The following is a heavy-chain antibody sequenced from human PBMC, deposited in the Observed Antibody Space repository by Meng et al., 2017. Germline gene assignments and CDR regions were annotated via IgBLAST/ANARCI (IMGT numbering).Heavy chain of an antibody. D-gene: IGHD3-22*01. CDR1: GGTFSSYA. J-gene: IGHJ5*02. Sequence: SVKVSCKASGGTFSSYAISWVRQAPGQGLEWMGGIIPIFGTANYAQKFQGRVRITADESTSTAYMELSSLRSEDTAVYYCARVGQWLLPRNWFDPWGQGTLVTVSS. CDR3: ARVGQWLLPRNWFDP. V-gene: IGHV1-69*13. CDR2: IIPIFGTA.